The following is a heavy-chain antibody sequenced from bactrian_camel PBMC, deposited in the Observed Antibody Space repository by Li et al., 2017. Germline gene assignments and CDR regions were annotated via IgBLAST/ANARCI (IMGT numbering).Heavy chain of an antibody. CDR2: IDSDGRI. D-gene: IGHD1*01. CDR1: GYYS. V-gene: IGHV3S53*01. CDR3: AARGPYCYAQLSVRDFTY. Sequence: QVQLVESGGGSVQAGGSLRLSCTVHGYYSMARFRQAPGKERKGVAAIDSDGRISYAVSVKGRFTISKDYAKNTLYLQMNSLKPEDTAMYYCAARGPYCYAQLSVRDFTYWGQGTQ. J-gene: IGHJ6*01.